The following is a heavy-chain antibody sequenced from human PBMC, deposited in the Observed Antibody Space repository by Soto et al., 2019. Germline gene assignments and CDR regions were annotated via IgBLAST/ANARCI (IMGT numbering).Heavy chain of an antibody. D-gene: IGHD2-2*02. V-gene: IGHV3-15*01. CDR1: GFTFSNAW. CDR3: TTANIVVVSAAIQVGC. J-gene: IGHJ4*02. Sequence: EVQLVESGGGLVKPGGSLRLSCAASGFTFSNAWMSWVRQAPGKGLEWVGRIKSKTDGGTTDYAAPVKGRFTISRDDSKNTLYLQMNSLKTEDTAVYYCTTANIVVVSAAIQVGCWGQGTLVTVSS. CDR2: IKSKTDGGTT.